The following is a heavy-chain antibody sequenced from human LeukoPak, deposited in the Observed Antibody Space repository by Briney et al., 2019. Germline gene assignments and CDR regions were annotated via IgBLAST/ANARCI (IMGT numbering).Heavy chain of an antibody. CDR3: ARAGGTYYGIAFDM. D-gene: IGHD1-26*01. V-gene: IGHV3-7*01. CDR2: IKQDGSEK. CDR1: GFTFSSFW. J-gene: IGHJ3*02. Sequence: GGSLRLSCAASGFTFSSFWMSWVRQAPGKGLEWVANIKQDGSEKYYVDSVKGRFTISRDNAKNSLYLQMNSLRGEDTAVYYCARAGGTYYGIAFDMWGQGTMVTVSS.